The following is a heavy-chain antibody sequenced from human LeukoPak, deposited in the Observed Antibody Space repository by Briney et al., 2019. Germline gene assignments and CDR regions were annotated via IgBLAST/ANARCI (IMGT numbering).Heavy chain of an antibody. CDR3: ARGGAYYYGSGSYYFDY. V-gene: IGHV1-69*05. CDR1: GGTFSSYA. Sequence: SVKVSCKASGGTFSSYAISWVRQAPGQGLEWIGRIVPIFGTANYAQKFQGRVTITTDESTSKAYMELSSLRSEDTAVYYCARGGAYYYGSGSYYFDYWGQGTLVTVSS. J-gene: IGHJ4*02. CDR2: IVPIFGTA. D-gene: IGHD3-10*01.